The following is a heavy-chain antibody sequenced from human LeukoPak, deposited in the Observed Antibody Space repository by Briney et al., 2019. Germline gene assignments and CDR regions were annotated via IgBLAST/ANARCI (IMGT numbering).Heavy chain of an antibody. V-gene: IGHV4-39*07. Sequence: SETLSLTCTVSGGSISGSSYYWSWIRQPPGKGLEWIGEINHSGSTNYNPSLKSRVTISVDTSKNQFSLKLSSVTAADTAVYYCARGRGTVTTERGDYFDYWGQGTLVTVSS. CDR2: INHSGST. J-gene: IGHJ4*02. CDR1: GGSISGSSYY. CDR3: ARGRGTVTTERGDYFDY. D-gene: IGHD4-17*01.